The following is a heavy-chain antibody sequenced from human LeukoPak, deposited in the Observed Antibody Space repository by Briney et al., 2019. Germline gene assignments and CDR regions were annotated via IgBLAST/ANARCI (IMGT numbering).Heavy chain of an antibody. Sequence: PGGSLRLSCTASGFTFSNAWMSWVRQAPGKGLEWVSDICGNNGNTYYADSVKGRFTISRDNSKNTLYLQMNRLRAEDTAVYYCAKQTGGSCYSGFDSWGQGTLVTVST. D-gene: IGHD2-15*01. J-gene: IGHJ4*02. CDR3: AKQTGGSCYSGFDS. V-gene: IGHV3-23*01. CDR2: ICGNNGNT. CDR1: GFTFSNAW.